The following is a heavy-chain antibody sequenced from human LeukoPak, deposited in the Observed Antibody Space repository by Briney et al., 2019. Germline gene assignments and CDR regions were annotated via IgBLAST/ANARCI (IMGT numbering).Heavy chain of an antibody. CDR1: GFTFSSYA. J-gene: IGHJ4*02. CDR3: ARGIVVVPARLDY. V-gene: IGHV3-30-3*01. D-gene: IGHD2-2*01. CDR2: ISYDGSNK. Sequence: QPGRSLRLSCAASGFTFSSYAMHWVRQAPGKGLEWVAVISYDGSNKYYADSVKGRFTISRDNSKNTLYLQMNSLRAEDTAVYYCARGIVVVPARLDYWGQGTLVTVSS.